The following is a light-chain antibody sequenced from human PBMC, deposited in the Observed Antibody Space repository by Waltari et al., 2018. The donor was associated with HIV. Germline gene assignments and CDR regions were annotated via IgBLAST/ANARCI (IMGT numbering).Light chain of an antibody. Sequence: QSALTQPASVSGSPGQSITIPRTGTSSDVGGYNYVSWYQQHPGKAPKLMIYEVSNRPSGVSNRFSGSKSGNTASLTISGLQAEDEADYYCSSYTSSSTRVFGGGTNLTVL. CDR1: SSDVGGYNY. CDR3: SSYTSSSTRV. V-gene: IGLV2-14*01. CDR2: EVS. J-gene: IGLJ3*02.